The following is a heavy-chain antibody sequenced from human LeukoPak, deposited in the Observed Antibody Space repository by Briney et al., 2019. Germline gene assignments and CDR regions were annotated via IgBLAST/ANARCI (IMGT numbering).Heavy chain of an antibody. J-gene: IGHJ5*02. CDR2: INHSGST. D-gene: IGHD1-14*01. CDR1: GGSISSGGYY. Sequence: SETLSLTCTVSGGSISSGGYYWSWIRQHPGKGLEWIGEINHSGSTNYNPSLKSRVTISVDTSKNQFSLKLSSVTAADTAVYYCARSRYERWFDPWGQGTLVTVSS. CDR3: ARSRYERWFDP. V-gene: IGHV4-31*03.